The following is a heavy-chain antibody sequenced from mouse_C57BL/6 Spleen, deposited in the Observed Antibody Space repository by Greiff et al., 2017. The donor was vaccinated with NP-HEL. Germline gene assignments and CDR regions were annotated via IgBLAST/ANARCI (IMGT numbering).Heavy chain of an antibody. CDR2: IYPGDGDT. CDR1: GYAFSSSW. D-gene: IGHD2-4*01. Sequence: VKLMESGPELVKPGASVKISCKASGYAFSSSWMNWVKQRPGKGLEWIGRIYPGDGDTNYNGKFKGKATLTADKSSSTAYMQLSSLTSEDSAVYFCARSPGYDYDDAMDYWGQGTSVTVSS. CDR3: ARSPGYDYDDAMDY. J-gene: IGHJ4*01. V-gene: IGHV1-82*01.